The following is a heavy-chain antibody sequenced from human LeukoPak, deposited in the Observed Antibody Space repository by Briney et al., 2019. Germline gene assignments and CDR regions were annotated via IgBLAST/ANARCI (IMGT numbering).Heavy chain of an antibody. Sequence: ASVKVSCKASGYTFTGYYMHWVRQAPGQGLEWMGWISGCNGNTKYAQKLQGRVTMTTDTFTSTAYMELRSLRSDDTAVYYCARADYCSGGSCYSGNFDYWGQGTLVTVSS. CDR2: ISGCNGNT. J-gene: IGHJ4*02. D-gene: IGHD2-15*01. CDR3: ARADYCSGGSCYSGNFDY. CDR1: GYTFTGYY. V-gene: IGHV1-18*04.